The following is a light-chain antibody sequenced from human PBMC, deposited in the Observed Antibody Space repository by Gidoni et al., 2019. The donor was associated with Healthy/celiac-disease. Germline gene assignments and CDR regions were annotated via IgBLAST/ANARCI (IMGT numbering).Light chain of an antibody. CDR2: DAS. CDR1: QSVSSY. V-gene: IGKV3-11*01. CDR3: QQRSNWLT. Sequence: PGERATLSCRASQSVSSYLAWYQQKPGQAPRLLIYDASNRATGIPARFSGSGSGTDFTLTISSLEPEDFAVYYCQQRSNWLTFGGGTKVEIK. J-gene: IGKJ4*01.